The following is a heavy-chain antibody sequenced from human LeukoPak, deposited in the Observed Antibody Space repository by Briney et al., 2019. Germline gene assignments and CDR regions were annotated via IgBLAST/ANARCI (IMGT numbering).Heavy chain of an antibody. CDR3: ARDQWEYYDSSGFDDAFDI. J-gene: IGHJ3*02. V-gene: IGHV3-23*01. D-gene: IGHD3-22*01. Sequence: GGSLRLSCAASGFTFSSYAMSWVRQAPGKGLEWVSAISGSGGSTYYADSVKGRFTISRDNAKNSLYLQMNSLRAEDTAVYYCARDQWEYYDSSGFDDAFDIWGQGTMVTVSS. CDR1: GFTFSSYA. CDR2: ISGSGGST.